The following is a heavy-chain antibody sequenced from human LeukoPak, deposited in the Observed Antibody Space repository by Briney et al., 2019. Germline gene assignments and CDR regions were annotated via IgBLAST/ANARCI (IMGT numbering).Heavy chain of an antibody. CDR2: INPSGGST. Sequence: ASVKVSCKASGYTFTTYYMHWVRQAPGQGLEWMGIINPSGGSTSCAQKFQGRVTMTRDMSTSTVYMELSSLRSEDTAVYYCARDPENYSGYACFDYWGQGTLVTVSS. D-gene: IGHD5-12*01. J-gene: IGHJ4*02. CDR1: GYTFTTYY. CDR3: ARDPENYSGYACFDY. V-gene: IGHV1-46*01.